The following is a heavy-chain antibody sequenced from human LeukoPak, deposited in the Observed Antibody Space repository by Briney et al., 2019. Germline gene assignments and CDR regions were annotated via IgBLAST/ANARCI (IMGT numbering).Heavy chain of an antibody. CDR3: TRQGLLVGPRAS. J-gene: IGHJ4*02. CDR2: IYPCDSDT. D-gene: IGHD1-26*01. Sequence: GESLKISSKGSGYSFTSYWMGWVRQMPGKGLEWMGIIYPCDSDTRYSPSFQGQVAISADKSISTAYLQWSSLKASDTAMYYWTRQGLLVGPRASWGQGTLVTVSP. V-gene: IGHV5-51*01. CDR1: GYSFTSYW.